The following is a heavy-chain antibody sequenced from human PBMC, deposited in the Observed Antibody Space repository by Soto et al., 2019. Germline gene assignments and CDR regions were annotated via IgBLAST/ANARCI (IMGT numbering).Heavy chain of an antibody. CDR2: VKSKNDGGTT. J-gene: IGHJ4*01. CDR3: TTDSYITSIIVRFDY. V-gene: IGHV3-15*07. D-gene: IGHD3-22*01. Sequence: GGSLRLSCAASGFTFSNAWINWVRQAPGKGLEWVGRVKSKNDGGTTGLAAPVKGRFAISRDDSRNMVYLEMNSLQTEDTAIYYCTTDSYITSIIVRFDYWGHGTLVTVSS. CDR1: GFTFSNAW.